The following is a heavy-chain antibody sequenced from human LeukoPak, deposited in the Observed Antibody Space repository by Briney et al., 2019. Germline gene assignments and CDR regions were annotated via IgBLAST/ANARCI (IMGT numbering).Heavy chain of an antibody. D-gene: IGHD3-3*01. CDR3: ARHKPKIFGVVSYFDY. Sequence: SETLSLTCTVSGGSISSSIYYWGWIRQPPGKGLEWIGSIYYSGSTYYNPSLKSRVTISVDTSKNQFSLKLSSVTAADTAVYYCARHKPKIFGVVSYFDYWGQGTLVTVSS. V-gene: IGHV4-39*01. CDR2: IYYSGST. J-gene: IGHJ4*02. CDR1: GGSISSSIYY.